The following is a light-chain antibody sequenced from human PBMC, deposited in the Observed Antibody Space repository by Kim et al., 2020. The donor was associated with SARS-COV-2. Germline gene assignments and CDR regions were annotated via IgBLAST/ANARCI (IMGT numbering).Light chain of an antibody. CDR1: QSISTF. CDR2: AAS. V-gene: IGKV1-39*01. CDR3: QHSYRIPTWT. Sequence: TVGDRVTITCRASQSISTFLNWYQQKPGKAPKLLIYAASLLQTGFPSRFSGSGSGTDFTLTISSLQPEDFATYYCQHSYRIPTWTFGQGTKVDIK. J-gene: IGKJ1*01.